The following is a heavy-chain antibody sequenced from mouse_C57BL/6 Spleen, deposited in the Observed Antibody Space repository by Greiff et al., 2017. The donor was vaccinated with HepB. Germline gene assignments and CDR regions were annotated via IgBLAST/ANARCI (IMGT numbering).Heavy chain of an antibody. CDR1: GFTFSSYA. J-gene: IGHJ1*03. V-gene: IGHV5-4*01. D-gene: IGHD1-1*01. CDR3: ARDQSSYGYFDV. Sequence: EVKLVESGGGLVKPGGSLKLSCAASGFTFSSYAMSWVRQTPEKRLEWVATISDGGSYTYYPDNVKGRFTISRDNAKNNLYLQMSHLKSEDTAMYYCARDQSSYGYFDVWGTGTTVTVSS. CDR2: ISDGGSYT.